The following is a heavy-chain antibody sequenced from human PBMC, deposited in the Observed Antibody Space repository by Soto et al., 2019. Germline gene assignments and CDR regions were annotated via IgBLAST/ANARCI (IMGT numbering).Heavy chain of an antibody. D-gene: IGHD2-2*01. V-gene: IGHV3-21*01. CDR3: ASDGNVVVPGVDYCGMDV. J-gene: IGHJ6*02. CDR1: GFTFSTYS. Sequence: EVQLVESGGGLVKPGGSLRLSCAASGFTFSTYSMNWVRQAPGKGLEWVSSISSSSSYIYYADSVKGRFTVSRDNAKNPLFLRMNSRRAEDTAVYYCASDGNVVVPGVDYCGMDVWGQGTTVNVSS. CDR2: ISSSSSYI.